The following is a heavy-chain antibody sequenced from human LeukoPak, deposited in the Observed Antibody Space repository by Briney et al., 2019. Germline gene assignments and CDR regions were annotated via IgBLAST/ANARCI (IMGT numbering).Heavy chain of an antibody. Sequence: GGSLRLSCAASGFTVSSNYMSWVRQAPGKGQEWVSVIYSGGSTYYADSVKGRFTISRDNSKNTLYLQMNSLRAEDTAVYYCARDRHGDYSPDYYYYGMDVWGKGTTVTVSS. J-gene: IGHJ6*04. V-gene: IGHV3-53*01. CDR1: GFTVSSNY. CDR2: IYSGGST. D-gene: IGHD4-17*01. CDR3: ARDRHGDYSPDYYYYGMDV.